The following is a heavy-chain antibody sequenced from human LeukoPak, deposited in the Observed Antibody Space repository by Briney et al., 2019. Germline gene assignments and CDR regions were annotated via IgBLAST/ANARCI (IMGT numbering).Heavy chain of an antibody. D-gene: IGHD6-13*01. V-gene: IGHV4-4*07. CDR2: IYTSGST. Sequence: SETLSLTCTVSGGSISSYYWSWIRQPAGKGLEWIGRIYTSGSTNYNPSLKSRVTMSVDTSKNQFSLKLCSVTAADTAVYYCARDVGAAAGTDNWLDPWGQGTLVTVSS. CDR1: GGSISSYY. J-gene: IGHJ5*02. CDR3: ARDVGAAAGTDNWLDP.